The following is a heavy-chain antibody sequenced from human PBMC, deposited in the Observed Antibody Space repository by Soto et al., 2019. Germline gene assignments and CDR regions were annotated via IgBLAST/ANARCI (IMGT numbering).Heavy chain of an antibody. D-gene: IGHD5-12*01. CDR2: INPNSGGT. J-gene: IGHJ4*02. Sequence: ASVKVSCKASGYTFTGYYMHWVRQAPGQGLAWMGWINPNSGGTNYAQKFQGRVTMTRDTSISTAYMELSRLRSDDTAVYYCARESRGGYDSQYDYWGQGTLVTVSS. CDR3: ARESRGGYDSQYDY. V-gene: IGHV1-2*02. CDR1: GYTFTGYY.